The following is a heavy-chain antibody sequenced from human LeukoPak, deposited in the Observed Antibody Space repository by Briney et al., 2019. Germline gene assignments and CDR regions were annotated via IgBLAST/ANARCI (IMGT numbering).Heavy chain of an antibody. D-gene: IGHD6-19*01. CDR1: GFTFSSYA. V-gene: IGHV3-23*01. J-gene: IGHJ4*02. CDR3: ARGTAVAGPGLY. CDR2: ISGSGGST. Sequence: TGGSLRLSCGASGFTFSSYAMSWVRQAPGKGLEWVSAISGSGGSTYYADSVKGRFTISRDNAKNSLYLQMNSLRAEDTALYYCARGTAVAGPGLYWGQGTLVTVSS.